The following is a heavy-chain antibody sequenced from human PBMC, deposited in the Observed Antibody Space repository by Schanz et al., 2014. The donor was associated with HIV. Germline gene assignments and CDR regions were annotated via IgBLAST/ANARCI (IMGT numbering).Heavy chain of an antibody. Sequence: VQLVESGGRVVQPGRSLRLSCAASGFTFSTYGMHWVRQAPGKGREWEDNIKQDGSEKYYVDAVKGRFTISRDNAKNTLYLQMNSLRAEDTAVYYCARETVNYYYGMDVWGQGTTVTVSS. CDR2: IKQDGSEK. CDR3: ARETVNYYYGMDV. V-gene: IGHV3-7*01. J-gene: IGHJ6*02. CDR1: GFTFSTYG. D-gene: IGHD4-4*01.